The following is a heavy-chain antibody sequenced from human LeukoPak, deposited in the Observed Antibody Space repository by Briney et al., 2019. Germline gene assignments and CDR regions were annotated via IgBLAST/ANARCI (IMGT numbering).Heavy chain of an antibody. J-gene: IGHJ4*02. CDR1: GFTFSDYY. V-gene: IGHV3-11*04. CDR3: ARGIRRAHITGTLYYFDY. CDR2: ISSSGSTI. Sequence: PGGSLRLSCAASGFTFSDYYMSWIRQAPGKGLEWVSYISSSGSTIYYADSVKGRFTISRDNAKNSLYLQMNSLRAGDTAVYYCARGIRRAHITGTLYYFDYWGQGTLVTVSS. D-gene: IGHD1-7*01.